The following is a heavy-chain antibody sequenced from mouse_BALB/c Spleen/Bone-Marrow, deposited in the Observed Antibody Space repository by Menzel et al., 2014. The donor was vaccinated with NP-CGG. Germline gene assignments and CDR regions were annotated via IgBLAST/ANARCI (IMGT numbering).Heavy chain of an antibody. J-gene: IGHJ2*01. CDR2: IDPANGNT. D-gene: IGHD1-2*01. CDR3: ARYRLRTYFDY. V-gene: IGHV14-3*02. CDR1: GFNIKDTY. Sequence: VQLKESGAELVKPGASVKLSCTASGFNIKDTYMHWVKQRPEQGLEWIGRIDPANGNTKYDPKFQGKATITADTSSNTAYLHLSSLTSKHTAVYYSARYRLRTYFDYWGQGTTLTVSS.